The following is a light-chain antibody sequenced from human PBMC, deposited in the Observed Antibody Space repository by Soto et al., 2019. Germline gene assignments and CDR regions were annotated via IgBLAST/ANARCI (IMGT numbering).Light chain of an antibody. V-gene: IGLV2-14*03. CDR1: SSDVGNYNY. J-gene: IGLJ1*01. CDR2: DVS. Sequence: TQPASVSGSPGQSITISCTGASSDVGNYNYVSWYQQHPGIAPKLIIYDVSNRPSGFSNRFSGSKSGNTASLTISGLQAEDEADYYCRSYTSSASLYVFGTGTKVSVL. CDR3: RSYTSSASLYV.